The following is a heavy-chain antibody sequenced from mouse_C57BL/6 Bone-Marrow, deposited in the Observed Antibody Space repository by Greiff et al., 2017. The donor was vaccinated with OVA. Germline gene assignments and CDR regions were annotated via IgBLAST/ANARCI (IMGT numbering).Heavy chain of an antibody. D-gene: IGHD2-14*01. CDR2: IDPSDSET. CDR3: ARGLLSVRDFDV. Sequence: QVQLQQPGAELVRPGSSVKLSCKASGYTFTSYWMHWVKQRPIQGFEWIGNIDPSDSETHYNQKFKDKATLTVDKSSSTAYMQLSSLTSEDSAVYYCARGLLSVRDFDVWGTGTTVTVSS. CDR1: GYTFTSYW. J-gene: IGHJ1*03. V-gene: IGHV1-52*01.